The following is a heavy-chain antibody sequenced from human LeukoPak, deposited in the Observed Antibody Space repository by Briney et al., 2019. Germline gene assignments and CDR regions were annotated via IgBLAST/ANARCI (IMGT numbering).Heavy chain of an antibody. Sequence: GGSLRLSCAASGFTFDDYAMHWVRQAPGKGLGWVSLISWDGGSTYYADSVKGRFTIPRDNSKNSLYLQMNSLRAEDTALYYCAKAASPKSRRYGMDVWGQGTTVTVSS. CDR1: GFTFDDYA. CDR3: AKAASPKSRRYGMDV. J-gene: IGHJ6*02. V-gene: IGHV3-43D*04. CDR2: ISWDGGST.